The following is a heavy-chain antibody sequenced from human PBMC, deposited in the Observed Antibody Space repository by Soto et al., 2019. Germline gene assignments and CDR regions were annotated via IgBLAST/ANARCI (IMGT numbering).Heavy chain of an antibody. V-gene: IGHV4-39*01. CDR3: ASTHRDSSSWYGGVNWFDP. J-gene: IGHJ5*02. Sequence: PSETLSLTCTVSGGSISSSGYYWGWIRQPPGKGLEWIGSIYYSGSTYYNPSLKSRVTISVDTSKNQFSLKLSSVTAADTAVYYCASTHRDSSSWYGGVNWFDPWGQGTLVTVSS. D-gene: IGHD6-13*01. CDR2: IYYSGST. CDR1: GGSISSSGYY.